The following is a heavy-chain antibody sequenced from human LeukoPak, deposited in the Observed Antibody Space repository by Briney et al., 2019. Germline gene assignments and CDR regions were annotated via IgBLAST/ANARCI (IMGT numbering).Heavy chain of an antibody. V-gene: IGHV4-59*08. D-gene: IGHD3-22*01. CDR1: GGSISSYY. Sequence: PSETLSPTCTVSGGSISSYYWSWIRQPPGKGLEWIGYIYYSGSTNYNPSLKSRVTISVDTSKNQFSLKLSSVTAADTAVYYCARHHGIGYYYDSGYFDYWGQGTLVTVSS. CDR3: ARHHGIGYYYDSGYFDY. CDR2: IYYSGST. J-gene: IGHJ4*02.